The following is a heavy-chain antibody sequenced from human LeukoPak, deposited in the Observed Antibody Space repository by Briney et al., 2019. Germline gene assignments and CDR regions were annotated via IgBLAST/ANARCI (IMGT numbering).Heavy chain of an antibody. D-gene: IGHD1-14*01. J-gene: IGHJ4*02. Sequence: PGGSLRLSCAASGFTFSSYWMSWVRQAPGKGLEWVANINKDGGEKYYVDSVKGRFTISRDNAKNSLYLQMNSLRADDTAVYYCVKDSNRRGSSYFDYWGQGTLVTVSS. V-gene: IGHV3-7*03. CDR3: VKDSNRRGSSYFDY. CDR1: GFTFSSYW. CDR2: INKDGGEK.